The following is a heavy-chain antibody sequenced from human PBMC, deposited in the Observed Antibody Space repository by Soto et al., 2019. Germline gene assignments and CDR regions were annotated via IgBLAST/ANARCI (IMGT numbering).Heavy chain of an antibody. CDR3: ARDHCSGGSCYYYYGMDV. V-gene: IGHV1-69*01. D-gene: IGHD2-15*01. CDR2: IIPIFGTA. CDR1: GGTFSSYA. J-gene: IGHJ6*02. Sequence: QVQLVQSGAEVKKPGSSVKVSCKASGGTFSSYAISWVRQAPGQGLEWMGGIIPIFGTANYAQKFQGRVTITADESTSTAYMELSSLRSEDTAVYYCARDHCSGGSCYYYYGMDVWVQGTTVTVS.